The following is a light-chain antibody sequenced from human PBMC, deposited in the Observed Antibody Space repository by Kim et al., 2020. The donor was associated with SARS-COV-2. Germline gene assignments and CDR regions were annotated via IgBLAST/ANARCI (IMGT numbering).Light chain of an antibody. Sequence: RTATLTGTGNSYSVGNQGAAWLQQHQGHPPKLLSYRNNNRPSGISERLSASRSGNTASLTITGLQPEDEADYYCSAWDSSLSAWVFGGGTKLTVL. CDR1: SYSVGNQG. CDR2: RNN. V-gene: IGLV10-54*01. CDR3: SAWDSSLSAWV. J-gene: IGLJ3*02.